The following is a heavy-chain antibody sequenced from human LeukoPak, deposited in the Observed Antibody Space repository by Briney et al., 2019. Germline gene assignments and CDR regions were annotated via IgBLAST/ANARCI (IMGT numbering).Heavy chain of an antibody. CDR2: INHSGST. V-gene: IGHV4-34*01. J-gene: IGHJ4*02. Sequence: PETLSLTCAVYGGSFSGYYWSWIRQPPGKGLEWIGEINHSGSTNYNPSLKSRVTISVDTSKNQFSPKLSSVTAADTAVYYCARGLGAAAAYWGQGTLVTVSS. CDR1: GGSFSGYY. CDR3: ARGLGAAAAY. D-gene: IGHD6-13*01.